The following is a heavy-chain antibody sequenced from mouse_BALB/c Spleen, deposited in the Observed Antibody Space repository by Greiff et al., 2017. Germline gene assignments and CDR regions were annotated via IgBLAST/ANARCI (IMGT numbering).Heavy chain of an antibody. V-gene: IGHV3-6*02. CDR3: ARDGRTVCFDY. Sequence: DVQLVESGPGLVKPSQSLSLTCSVTGYSITSGYYWNWIRQFPGNKLEWMGYISYDGSNNYNPSLKNRISITRDTSKNQFFLKLNSVTTEDTATYYCARDGRTVCFDYWGQGTTLTVSS. D-gene: IGHD4-1*01. J-gene: IGHJ2*01. CDR1: GYSITSGYY. CDR2: ISYDGSN.